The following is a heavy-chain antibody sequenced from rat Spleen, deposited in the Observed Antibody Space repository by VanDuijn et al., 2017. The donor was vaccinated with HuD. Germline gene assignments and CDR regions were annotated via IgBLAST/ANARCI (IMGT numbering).Heavy chain of an antibody. D-gene: IGHD1-12*02. CDR1: GFSLTSYN. V-gene: IGHV2-41*01. CDR2: IWNTGGT. CDR3: AREMVLITRDYFDY. Sequence: QVQLKESGPGLVQPSQTLSLTCTVAGFSLTSYNVHWVRQPPGKGLDWMGVIWNTGGTRYNSALNSRLSISKATSKSQVFLKMNSLQPEDTATYYCAREMVLITRDYFDYWGQGVMVTVSS. J-gene: IGHJ2*01.